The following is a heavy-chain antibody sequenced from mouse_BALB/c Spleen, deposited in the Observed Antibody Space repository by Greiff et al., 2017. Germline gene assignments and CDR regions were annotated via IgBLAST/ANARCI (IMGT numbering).Heavy chain of an antibody. J-gene: IGHJ4*01. D-gene: IGHD2-14*01. CDR3: ARNRYDRGYYAMDY. CDR1: GYTFTSYW. V-gene: IGHV1S81*02. CDR2: INPSNGRT. Sequence: VQLQQPGAELVKPGASVKLSCKASGYTFTSYWMHWVKQRPGQGLEWIGEINPSNGRTNYNEKFKSKATLTVDKSSSTAYMQLSSLTSEDSAVYYCARNRYDRGYYAMDYWGQGTSVTVSS.